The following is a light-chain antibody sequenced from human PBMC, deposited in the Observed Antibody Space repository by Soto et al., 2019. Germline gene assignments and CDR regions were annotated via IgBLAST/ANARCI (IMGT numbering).Light chain of an antibody. CDR1: QSVCSH. V-gene: IGKV3-11*01. CDR3: LQRSDWPVT. J-gene: IGKJ5*01. CDR2: DAS. Sequence: EIVLTQSPATLSLSPGERATFSCRASQSVCSHLAWYQQKPGQVPRLVIYDASNRATGIATRFSGSGSGTDFSITISSLEPEDFSVYYCLQRSDWPVTFGQGTRLEI.